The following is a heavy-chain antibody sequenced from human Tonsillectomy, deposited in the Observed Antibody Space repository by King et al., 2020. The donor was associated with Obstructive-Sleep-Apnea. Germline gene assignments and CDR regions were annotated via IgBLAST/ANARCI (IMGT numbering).Heavy chain of an antibody. CDR2: VYSRGST. Sequence: QLQESGPGLVKPSETLSLTCTVSGGSISSTHYYWGWIRQPPGKGLEWIGSVYSRGSTYYNPSLKSPVTISVDTSKNQFSLRLSSVTAADTAVYYWARDKSTTTYAMDVWGQGTTVTVSS. CDR3: ARDKSTTTYAMDV. V-gene: IGHV4-39*07. J-gene: IGHJ6*02. D-gene: IGHD5/OR15-5a*01. CDR1: GGSISSTHYY.